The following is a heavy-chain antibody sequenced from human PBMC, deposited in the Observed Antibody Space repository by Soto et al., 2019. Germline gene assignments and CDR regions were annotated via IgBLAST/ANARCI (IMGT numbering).Heavy chain of an antibody. D-gene: IGHD2-21*01. J-gene: IGHJ6*02. CDR1: GFTFNSYA. CDR2: ISDSSGNT. CDR3: AKDPPIPTLTIPRFYYYVMDV. V-gene: IGHV3-23*01. Sequence: GGSLRLSCAASGFTFNSYAMSWVRQAPGKGLEWVSSISDSSGNTYYADSVKGRFTISRDNSKNTLYLQMNSLRAEDTAIYYCAKDPPIPTLTIPRFYYYVMDVWGQGTTVTVSS.